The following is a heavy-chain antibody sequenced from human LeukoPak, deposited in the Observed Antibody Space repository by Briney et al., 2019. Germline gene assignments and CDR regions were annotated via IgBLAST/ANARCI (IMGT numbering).Heavy chain of an antibody. J-gene: IGHJ4*02. CDR1: AFTFSNYA. CDR3: ARGWNYFDY. D-gene: IGHD5-24*01. Sequence: PGRSLRLSCAASAFTFSNYAMHWVRQAPGKGLEWVAIIWYDGSNKYSADSVRGRFTISRDNSKNTLYLQMNSLRAEDTAVYYCARGWNYFDYWGQGTLVTVSS. V-gene: IGHV3-33*01. CDR2: IWYDGSNK.